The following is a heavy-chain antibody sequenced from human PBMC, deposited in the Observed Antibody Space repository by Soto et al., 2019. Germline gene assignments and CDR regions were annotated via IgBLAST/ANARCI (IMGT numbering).Heavy chain of an antibody. J-gene: IGHJ6*02. Sequence: QVQLQESGPGLVRPSGTLSLTCAVSGDSIIGTGWWSWVRQSPGKGLDWIGEVYHSGATNYNPSHKSRVTISVDTSRNQFSLNLGSVTAADTAVYYCVRNGYYSLDVWGQGPKVNVSS. D-gene: IGHD3-22*01. V-gene: IGHV4-4*02. CDR1: GDSIIGTGW. CDR2: VYHSGAT. CDR3: VRNGYYSLDV.